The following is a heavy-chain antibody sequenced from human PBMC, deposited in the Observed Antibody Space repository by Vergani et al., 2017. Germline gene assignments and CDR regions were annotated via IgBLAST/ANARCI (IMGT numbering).Heavy chain of an antibody. Sequence: QVQLVQSGAEVKKPGSSVKVSCKASGGTFSSYAISWVRQAPGQGLEWMGGIIPIFGTANYAQKFQGRVTITADESTSTAYMELSSLRSEDTAVYYCASITMVRGVIITFVYFDYWGQGTLVTVSS. CDR3: ASITMVRGVIITFVYFDY. V-gene: IGHV1-69*01. D-gene: IGHD3-10*01. CDR2: IIPIFGTA. J-gene: IGHJ4*02. CDR1: GGTFSSYA.